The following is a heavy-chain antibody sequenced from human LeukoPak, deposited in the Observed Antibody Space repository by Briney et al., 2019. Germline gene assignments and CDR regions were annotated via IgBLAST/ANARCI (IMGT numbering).Heavy chain of an antibody. CDR3: ARDPSNTSGRYQYFDL. V-gene: IGHV1-18*01. J-gene: IGHJ2*01. CDR1: GYTFNHHV. CDR2: ISAYNGDT. D-gene: IGHD6-19*01. Sequence: GASVTDSCMASGYTFNHHVITWVRQAPGQGVEWRGWISAYNGDTKYAKEFQGRVTMTTDTPTTTAYMELRSLRYDDTALYYCARDPSNTSGRYQYFDLWGRGTLVTVSS.